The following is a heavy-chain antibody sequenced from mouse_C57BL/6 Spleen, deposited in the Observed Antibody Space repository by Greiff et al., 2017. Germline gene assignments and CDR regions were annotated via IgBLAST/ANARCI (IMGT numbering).Heavy chain of an antibody. V-gene: IGHV1-50*01. Sequence: QVQLQQPGAELVKPGASVKLSCKASGYTFTSYWMQWVKQRPGQGLEWIGEIDPSDSYTNYNPKFKGKATLTVDTSSSAADMQLSSVTAEDSAVYYCVRGSNYPAWFAYWGQGTLVTVSA. CDR2: IDPSDSYT. D-gene: IGHD2-5*01. CDR1: GYTFTSYW. CDR3: VRGSNYPAWFAY. J-gene: IGHJ3*01.